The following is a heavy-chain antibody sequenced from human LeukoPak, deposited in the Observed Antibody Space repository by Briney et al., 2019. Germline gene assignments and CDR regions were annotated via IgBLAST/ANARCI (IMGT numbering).Heavy chain of an antibody. Sequence: PSETLSLTCTVSGGSISSGSYYWSWIRQPAGKGLEWIGRIYTSGSTNYNPSLKSRVTISVDTSKNQFSLKLSSVTAADTAVYYCARPPSGYSSGWYYFDYWGQGTLVTVSS. CDR3: ARPPSGYSSGWYYFDY. V-gene: IGHV4-61*02. CDR1: GGSISSGSYY. D-gene: IGHD6-19*01. CDR2: IYTSGST. J-gene: IGHJ4*02.